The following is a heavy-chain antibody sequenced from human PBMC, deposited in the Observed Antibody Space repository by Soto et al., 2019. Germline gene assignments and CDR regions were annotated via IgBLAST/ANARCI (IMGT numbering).Heavy chain of an antibody. CDR2: IKSKTDGGTT. J-gene: IGHJ5*02. CDR3: TTSHSNYGEFDP. V-gene: IGHV3-15*07. D-gene: IGHD4-4*01. Sequence: EVQLVESGGGLVKPGGSLRLSCAASGFTFSNAWMNWVRQAPGKGLEWAGRIKSKTDGGTTDYAAPVKGRFTISRDDSKNTLYLQMNSLKTEDTAVYYCTTSHSNYGEFDPWGQGTLVTVSS. CDR1: GFTFSNAW.